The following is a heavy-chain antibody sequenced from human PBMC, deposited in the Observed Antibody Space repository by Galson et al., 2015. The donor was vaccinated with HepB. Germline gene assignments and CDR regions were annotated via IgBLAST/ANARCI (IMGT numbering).Heavy chain of an antibody. CDR2: ISTYNGKT. J-gene: IGHJ3*02. V-gene: IGHV1-18*01. Sequence: SVKVSCKASGYSFLTYGVTWVRQAPGQGLEWMGWISTYNGKTDYAQNLQGRVTLTTDTSTSTAYMELRSLRSDDTAMYYCARDRGGQFDSDAVDIWGQGTMVTVSS. CDR1: GYSFLTYG. CDR3: ARDRGGQFDSDAVDI. D-gene: IGHD3-9*01.